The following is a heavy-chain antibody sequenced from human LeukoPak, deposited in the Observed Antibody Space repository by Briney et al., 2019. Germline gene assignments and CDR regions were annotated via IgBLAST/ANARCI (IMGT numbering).Heavy chain of an antibody. CDR2: INPSGGSP. V-gene: IGHV1-46*01. CDR1: GYTFTSYY. J-gene: IGHJ4*02. Sequence: ASVTVSCTASGYTFTSYYIHWVRQAPGQGLEWMGIINPSGGSPKYAQRFQGRVTMTRDTSASTVFMELSSLISEDSAVYYCARDGGYLFDYWGQGTLVTVSS. CDR3: ARDGGYLFDY. D-gene: IGHD5-12*01.